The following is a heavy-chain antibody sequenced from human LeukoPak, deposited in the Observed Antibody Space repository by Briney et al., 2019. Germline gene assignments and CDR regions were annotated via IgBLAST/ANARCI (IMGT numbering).Heavy chain of an antibody. CDR1: GGSISSGGYY. J-gene: IGHJ4*02. CDR3: ARAFRWGSGKVRSPGYYFDY. D-gene: IGHD3-16*01. V-gene: IGHV4-61*02. CDR2: IYTSGST. Sequence: SQTLSLTCTVSGGSISSGGYYWSWIRQPAGKGLEWIGRIYTSGSTNYNPSLKSRVTISVDTSKNQFSLKLSSVTAADTAVYYCARAFRWGSGKVRSPGYYFDYWGQGTLVTVSS.